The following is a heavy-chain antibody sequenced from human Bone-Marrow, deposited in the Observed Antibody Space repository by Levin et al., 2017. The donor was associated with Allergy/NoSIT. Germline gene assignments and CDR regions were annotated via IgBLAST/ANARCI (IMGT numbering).Heavy chain of an antibody. V-gene: IGHV3-48*02. CDR1: GFTFSNYN. D-gene: IGHD2-8*01. Sequence: GGSLRLSCAASGFTFSNYNMNWVRQAPGKGLEWVAYISESSNNKFYADSVKGRFTISRDNAQNSLYLQMSSPRDEDTAVYYCATSSPDEYDKNGESEYFQYWGQGSLVTVSS. CDR3: ATSSPDEYDKNGESEYFQY. CDR2: ISESSNNK. J-gene: IGHJ1*01.